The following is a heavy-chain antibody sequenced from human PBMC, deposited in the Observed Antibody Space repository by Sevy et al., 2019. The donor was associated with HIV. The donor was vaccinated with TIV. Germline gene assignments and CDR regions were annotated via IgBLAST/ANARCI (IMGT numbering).Heavy chain of an antibody. Sequence: GESLKISCAASEFTFSSYTMHWVRQAPGKGLEWVAFISYDGSRKYYADSVKGRFTISRDNSKNTLYLQMNNLRAEDTAVFYCARDLALSGSYSWLAYWGQGTLVTVSS. CDR1: EFTFSSYT. V-gene: IGHV3-30*14. CDR2: ISYDGSRK. D-gene: IGHD1-26*01. J-gene: IGHJ4*02. CDR3: ARDLALSGSYSWLAY.